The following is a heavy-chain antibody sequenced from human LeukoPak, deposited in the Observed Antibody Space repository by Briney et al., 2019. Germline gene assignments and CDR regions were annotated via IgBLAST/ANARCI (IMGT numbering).Heavy chain of an antibody. D-gene: IGHD6-19*01. CDR3: ARGGIAVAGDDL. J-gene: IGHJ5*02. V-gene: IGHV3-21*01. CDR2: ISSSSTYI. Sequence: GGSPRLSCAASGFTLSPYGMNWVRQAPGKGLEWVSAISSSSTYIYYADSVKGRFNISRDNSKSTLFLQMNSLRVEDTAVYYCARGGIAVAGDDLWGQGTLVTVSA. CDR1: GFTLSPYG.